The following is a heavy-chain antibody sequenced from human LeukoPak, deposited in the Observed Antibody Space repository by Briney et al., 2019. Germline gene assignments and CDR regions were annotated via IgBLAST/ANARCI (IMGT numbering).Heavy chain of an antibody. V-gene: IGHV3-74*01. CDR2: INGDGNNV. J-gene: IGHJ4*01. CDR3: ARGKSGSYGLEDY. Sequence: GGCLRLSCAASGFTFSSYWMHWVRQAPGKGLVWVSRINGDGNNVNYADSVRGRFTISRDNAKNTLYLQMNSLRAEDTAVYYCARGKSGSYGLEDYLGHGTLVTVSS. CDR1: GFTFSSYW. D-gene: IGHD1-26*01.